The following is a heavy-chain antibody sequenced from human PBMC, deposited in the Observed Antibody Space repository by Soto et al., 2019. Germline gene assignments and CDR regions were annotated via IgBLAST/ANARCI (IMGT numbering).Heavy chain of an antibody. CDR3: ASLKLGYSTFDP. D-gene: IGHD5-18*01. V-gene: IGHV4-30-4*01. CDR1: GGSISSGDYY. CDR2: IYYSGST. Sequence: QVQLQESGPGLVKPSQTLSLTCTVSGGSISSGDYYWSWIRQPPGKGLEWIGYIYYSGSTYYNPSPTRRVTISVDTSNNQFSLKLSSVTAADTAVYYCASLKLGYSTFDPWGQGTLVTVSS. J-gene: IGHJ5*02.